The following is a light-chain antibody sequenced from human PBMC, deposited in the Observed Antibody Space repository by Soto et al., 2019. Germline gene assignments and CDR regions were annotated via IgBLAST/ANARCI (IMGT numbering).Light chain of an antibody. CDR1: QTVSSW. CDR2: KAS. V-gene: IGKV1-5*03. Sequence: DIQMTQSPSTLSGSVGDRVTITCRASQTVSSWLAWYQQKPGKAPKLLIYKASTLKSGVPSRFSGSGSGTEVTLTISSLQPDDFATYYCQHYDSYAEGFGQGTKV. J-gene: IGKJ1*01. CDR3: QHYDSYAEG.